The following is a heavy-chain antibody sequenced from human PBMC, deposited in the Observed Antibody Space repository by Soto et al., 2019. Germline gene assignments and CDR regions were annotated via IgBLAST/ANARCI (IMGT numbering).Heavy chain of an antibody. Sequence: QVQLVQSGAEVKKPGSSVKVSCKASGVTFSSYAISWVRQAPGQGLEWMGGIIPIFGTANYAQKFQGRVTSTADESTSTAYMELSSLRAEDTAVYYGAIDRHDYVWGSSKAYWGQGTLVTGSS. CDR2: IIPIFGTA. CDR3: AIDRHDYVWGSSKAY. CDR1: GVTFSSYA. J-gene: IGHJ4*02. D-gene: IGHD3-16*01. V-gene: IGHV1-69*12.